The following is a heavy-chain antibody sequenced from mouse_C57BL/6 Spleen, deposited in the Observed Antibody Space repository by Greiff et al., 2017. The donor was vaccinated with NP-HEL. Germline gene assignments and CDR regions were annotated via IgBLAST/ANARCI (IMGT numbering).Heavy chain of an antibody. Sequence: ESGPGLVKPSQSLSLTCSVTGYSITSGYYWNWIRQFPGNKLEWMGYISYDGSNNYNPSLKNRISITRDTSKNQFFLKLNSVTTEDTATYYCARAITTVPYFDYWGQGTTLTVSS. J-gene: IGHJ2*01. V-gene: IGHV3-6*01. CDR1: GYSITSGYY. CDR2: ISYDGSN. D-gene: IGHD1-1*01. CDR3: ARAITTVPYFDY.